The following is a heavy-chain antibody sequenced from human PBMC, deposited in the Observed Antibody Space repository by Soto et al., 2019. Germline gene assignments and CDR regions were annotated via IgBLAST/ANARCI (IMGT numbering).Heavy chain of an antibody. CDR2: IWYDGSKK. CDR1: GFTFSSYG. Sequence: QVQLVESGGGVVQPVKSLRVSGAASGFTFSSYGMHWVRQAPGKGLEWVADIWYDGSKKYYADSVKGRFTISRDNSKNTLYLQMNSLRAEDTAVYYCAREYAIGAFDIWGRGTMVTVSS. J-gene: IGHJ3*02. V-gene: IGHV3-33*01. CDR3: AREYAIGAFDI.